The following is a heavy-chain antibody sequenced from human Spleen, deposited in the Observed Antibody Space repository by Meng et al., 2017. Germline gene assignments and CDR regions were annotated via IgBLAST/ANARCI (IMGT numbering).Heavy chain of an antibody. CDR3: ASPAVNYYGSGSYDAFDI. Sequence: SETLSLTCTVSGGSISSSSYYWGWIRQPPGKGLEWIGSIYYSGSTYYNPSLKSRVTISVDTSKNQFSLKLSSVIAADTAVYYCASPAVNYYGSGSYDAFDIWGQGTMVTVSS. J-gene: IGHJ3*02. CDR1: GGSISSSSYY. CDR2: IYYSGST. D-gene: IGHD3-10*01. V-gene: IGHV4-39*07.